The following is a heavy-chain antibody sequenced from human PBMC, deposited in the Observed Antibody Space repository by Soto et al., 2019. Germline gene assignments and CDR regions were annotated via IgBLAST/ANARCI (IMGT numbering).Heavy chain of an antibody. CDR3: ARARVEVPAHPRLDAFDL. CDR2: LYRGGST. J-gene: IGHJ3*01. V-gene: IGHV3-53*01. Sequence: EVQLVESGGGLIQPGGSLRLSCAASGFTVSSTFMMWVRQAPGKRLEWVSSLYRGGSTYYADAVEGRFIVSRDSPENTLYRQMNSLRGDDTAVYYCARARVEVPAHPRLDAFDLWGPGTLVAVSS. CDR1: GFTVSSTF.